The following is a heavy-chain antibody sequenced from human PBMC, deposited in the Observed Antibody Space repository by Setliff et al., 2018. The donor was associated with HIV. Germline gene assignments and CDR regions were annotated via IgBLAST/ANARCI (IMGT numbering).Heavy chain of an antibody. CDR2: IRSSADTI. V-gene: IGHV3-11*04. D-gene: IGHD5-12*01. Sequence: GGSLRLSCAASGFSFSDHYMNWIRQAPGKGLECVSYIRSSADTIYYADSVKGRFTISRDNAKNSLYLQMNSPRVEDTAVYFCARVGTGYKSAGNAFDIWGQGTMVTVSS. J-gene: IGHJ3*02. CDR1: GFSFSDHY. CDR3: ARVGTGYKSAGNAFDI.